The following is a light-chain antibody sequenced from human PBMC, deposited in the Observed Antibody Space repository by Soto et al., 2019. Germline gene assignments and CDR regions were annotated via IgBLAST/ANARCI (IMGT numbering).Light chain of an antibody. CDR3: QQYNTWPLIT. J-gene: IGKJ5*01. CDR1: QSVSSN. CDR2: GAS. Sequence: VVTQSLATLAVSSKEKATLSCSVSQSVSSNLAWYQQRPGQAPRVVIYGASNRATGIPARFSGSGSGTDFTLTLSRLQSEDFAIYDGQQYNTWPLITFGQGTRLEIK. V-gene: IGKV3-15*01.